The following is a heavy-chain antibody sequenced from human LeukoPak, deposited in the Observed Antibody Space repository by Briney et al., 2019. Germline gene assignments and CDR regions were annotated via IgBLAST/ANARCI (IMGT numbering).Heavy chain of an antibody. Sequence: SETLSLTCAVYGGSFSGYYWSWIRQPPGKGLEWIGEINHSGSTNYNPSLKSRVTISVDTSKNQFSLKLSSVTAADTAVYYCARGLRTRKLLTIVPKYWYFDLWGRGTLVTVSS. J-gene: IGHJ2*01. CDR1: GGSFSGYY. CDR2: INHSGST. CDR3: ARGLRTRKLLTIVPKYWYFDL. V-gene: IGHV4-34*01. D-gene: IGHD4/OR15-4a*01.